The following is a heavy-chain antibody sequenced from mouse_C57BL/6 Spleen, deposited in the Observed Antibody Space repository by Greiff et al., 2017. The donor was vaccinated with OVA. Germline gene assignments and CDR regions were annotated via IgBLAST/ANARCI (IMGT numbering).Heavy chain of an antibody. CDR2: IYPGNSDT. Sequence: VQLQQSGTVLARPGASVKMSCKTSGYTFTSYWMHWVKQRPGQGLEWIGAIYPGNSDTSYNQKFKGKAKLTAVTSASTAYMELSRLTKEDSAVYYCTKRNYDYDGAWFAYWGQGTLVTVSA. J-gene: IGHJ3*01. D-gene: IGHD2-4*01. CDR1: GYTFTSYW. V-gene: IGHV1-5*01. CDR3: TKRNYDYDGAWFAY.